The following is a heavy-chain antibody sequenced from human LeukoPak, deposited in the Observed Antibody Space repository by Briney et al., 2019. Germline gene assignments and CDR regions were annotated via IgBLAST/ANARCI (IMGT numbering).Heavy chain of an antibody. CDR1: GGTISSYY. J-gene: IGHJ4*02. D-gene: IGHD3-10*01. CDR2: IYYSGST. Sequence: PSETLSFTCTVSGGTISSYYWSWIRQPPGKRLEWIGYIYYSGSTNYNPSLKSRVTISVDTSKNQFSLKLSSVTAADTAVYYCARVRGVITPHFDYWGQGTLVTVSS. CDR3: ARVRGVITPHFDY. V-gene: IGHV4-59*01.